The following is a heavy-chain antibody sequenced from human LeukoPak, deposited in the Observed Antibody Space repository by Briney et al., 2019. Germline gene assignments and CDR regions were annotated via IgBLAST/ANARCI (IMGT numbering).Heavy chain of an antibody. Sequence: GGSLRLSCAASGFTFSSFAMHWVRQAPGKGLEWVAVILYDGSNTYYEDSVKGRFTISRDNSKNTLYLQMNSLRPEDTAVYYCARDGYSSGWGSLDYWGQGTLVTVSS. D-gene: IGHD6-19*01. J-gene: IGHJ4*02. CDR3: ARDGYSSGWGSLDY. CDR2: ILYDGSNT. CDR1: GFTFSSFA. V-gene: IGHV3-30-3*01.